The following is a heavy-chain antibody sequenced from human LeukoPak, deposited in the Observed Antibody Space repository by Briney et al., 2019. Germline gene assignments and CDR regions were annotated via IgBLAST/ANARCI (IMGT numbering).Heavy chain of an antibody. J-gene: IGHJ4*02. V-gene: IGHV4-59*01. Sequence: PSETLSLTCTVSGGSISSYYWSWIRQPPRKGLGWIGYIYSSGSTNYNPSLKSRVTISVDTSKIQFSLKLSSVTAADTAVYYCAGARGSGYYYSFDYWGQGTLVTVSS. CDR1: GGSISSYY. D-gene: IGHD3-22*01. CDR3: AGARGSGYYYSFDY. CDR2: IYSSGST.